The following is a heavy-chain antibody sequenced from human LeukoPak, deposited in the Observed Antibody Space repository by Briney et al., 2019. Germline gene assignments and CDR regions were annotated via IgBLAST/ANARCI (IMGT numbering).Heavy chain of an antibody. CDR1: GFTFSSYA. CDR2: ISGSGGST. D-gene: IGHD3-22*01. CDR3: AKSNYFDSGGYYFFDY. J-gene: IGHJ4*02. Sequence: GGSLRLSCAASGFTFSSYAMSWVRQAPGKGLEWVSAISGSGGSTYYADSVKGRFTISRDNSKNTLYLQMNSLRAEDTAVYYCAKSNYFDSGGYYFFDYWGQGTLVTVSS. V-gene: IGHV3-23*01.